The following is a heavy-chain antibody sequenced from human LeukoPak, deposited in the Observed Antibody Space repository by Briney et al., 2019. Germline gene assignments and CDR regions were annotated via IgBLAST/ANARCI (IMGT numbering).Heavy chain of an antibody. J-gene: IGHJ4*02. CDR1: GFTFSSYW. Sequence: GGSLRLSCAASGFTFSSYWMSWVRQAPGKGLEWVANIKQDGSEKYYVDSVKGRFTISRDNAKNSLYLQMNSLRAEDTAVYYCAREESGEQQLVSVYWGQGTLVTVSS. V-gene: IGHV3-7*01. CDR3: AREESGEQQLVSVY. CDR2: IKQDGSEK. D-gene: IGHD6-13*01.